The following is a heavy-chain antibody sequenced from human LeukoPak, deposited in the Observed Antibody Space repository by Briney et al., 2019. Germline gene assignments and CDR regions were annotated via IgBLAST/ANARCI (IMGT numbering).Heavy chain of an antibody. Sequence: PGGSLRQSFAASGFTFSSYAMSWVRQAPGKGLEWVSAISGSGGSTYYADSVKGRFTISRDNSKNTLYLQMNSLRAEDTAVYYCAKENGYSSSCFDYWGQGTLVTVSS. CDR2: ISGSGGST. CDR3: AKENGYSSSCFDY. V-gene: IGHV3-23*01. D-gene: IGHD6-13*01. J-gene: IGHJ4*02. CDR1: GFTFSSYA.